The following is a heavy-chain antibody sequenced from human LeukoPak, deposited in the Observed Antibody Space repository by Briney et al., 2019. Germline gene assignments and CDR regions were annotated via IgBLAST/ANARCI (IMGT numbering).Heavy chain of an antibody. CDR3: ARGRWRMDV. D-gene: IGHD5-24*01. J-gene: IGHJ6*02. V-gene: IGHV4-34*01. CDR2: INHRGST. CDR1: GGSFSGYY. Sequence: SETLSLTCAVYGGSFSGYYWSWLRQPPGKGREWIGEINHRGSTNYNPSLKSRVTISVDTSKNQFSLKLSSVTAADTAVYYCARGRWRMDVWGQGTTVTVSS.